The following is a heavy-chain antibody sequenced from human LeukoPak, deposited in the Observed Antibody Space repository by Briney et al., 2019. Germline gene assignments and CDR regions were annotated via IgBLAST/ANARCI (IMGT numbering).Heavy chain of an antibody. CDR2: IIPIFGIE. Sequence: ASVKVCCKASGGTFSSYAISWVRQTPGQGLEWMGRIIPIFGIENYAQKLQGRVTITADKSTSTAYMEPSSLRSEDTAVYYCARDGPVQAPPHFHIVVVPAATENCFDPWGQGTLVTVSS. V-gene: IGHV1-69*04. CDR1: GGTFSSYA. D-gene: IGHD2-2*01. J-gene: IGHJ5*02. CDR3: ARDGPVQAPPHFHIVVVPAATENCFDP.